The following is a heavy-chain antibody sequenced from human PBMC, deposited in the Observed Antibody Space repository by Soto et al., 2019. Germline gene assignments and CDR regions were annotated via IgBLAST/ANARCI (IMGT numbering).Heavy chain of an antibody. CDR3: AREKDIVVVVAAYNWFDP. V-gene: IGHV1-3*01. CDR1: GYTFTSYA. D-gene: IGHD2-15*01. Sequence: ASVKVSCKASGYTFTSYAMHWVRQAPGQRLEWMGWINAGNGNTKYSQKFQGRVTITRDTSASTAYMELSSLRSEDTAVYYCAREKDIVVVVAAYNWFDPWGKGTLVTVSS. CDR2: INAGNGNT. J-gene: IGHJ5*02.